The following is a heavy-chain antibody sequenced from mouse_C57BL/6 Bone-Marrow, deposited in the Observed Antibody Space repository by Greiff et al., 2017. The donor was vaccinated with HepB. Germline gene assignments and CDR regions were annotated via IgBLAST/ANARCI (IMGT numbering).Heavy chain of an antibody. D-gene: IGHD2-2*01. CDR2: IWTGGGT. J-gene: IGHJ2*01. CDR3: ARNTGDLMVTTGEFDY. Sequence: QVQLQQSGPGLVAPSQSLSITCTVSGFSLTSYAISWVRQPPGKGLEWLGVIWTGGGTNYNSALKSRLSISKDNSKSQVFLKMNSLQTDDTARYYCARNTGDLMVTTGEFDYWGQGTTLTVSS. CDR1: GFSLTSYA. V-gene: IGHV2-9-1*01.